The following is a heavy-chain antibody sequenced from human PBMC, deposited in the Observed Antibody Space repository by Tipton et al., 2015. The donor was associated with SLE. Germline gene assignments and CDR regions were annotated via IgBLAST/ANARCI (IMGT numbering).Heavy chain of an antibody. CDR3: AREVVPRTRGFDY. D-gene: IGHD2-15*01. J-gene: IGHJ4*02. V-gene: IGHV4-39*07. CDR2: FYYSGST. CDR1: GGSISSSSYY. Sequence: TLSLTCTVSGGSISSSSYYWDWLRQPPGKGLEWIGSFYYSGSTYYNPSHKIRVTISVDKSKNQFSLKLSSVTAADTAVYYCAREVVPRTRGFDYWGQGTLVTVSS.